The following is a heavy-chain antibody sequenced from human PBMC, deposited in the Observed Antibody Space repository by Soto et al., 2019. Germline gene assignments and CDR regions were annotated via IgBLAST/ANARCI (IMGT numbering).Heavy chain of an antibody. CDR2: ISGSDGKT. J-gene: IGHJ4*02. CDR1: GFSFSSYA. CDR3: ARWSYLDY. Sequence: EVQLLGSGGGLVQPGGSLRLSCAASGFSFSSYAMSWLRQVPGKGLEWVSTISGSDGKTFYADSVNGRFSISRDTSDNMLYLHMNSLREDDTAVYYCARWSYLDYWGQGARVTVSS. D-gene: IGHD2-15*01. V-gene: IGHV3-23*01.